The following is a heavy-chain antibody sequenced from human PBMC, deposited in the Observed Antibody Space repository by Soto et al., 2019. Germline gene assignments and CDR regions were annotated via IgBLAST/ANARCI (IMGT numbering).Heavy chain of an antibody. Sequence: GGSLRLSCAASGFTFSSYAMSWVRQAPGKGLEWVSAISGSGGSTYYADSVKGRFTISRDNSKNTLYLQMNSLRAEDTAVYYCAKAGFDRIYDFWSGYYIFDYWGQGTLVTVSS. V-gene: IGHV3-23*01. D-gene: IGHD3-3*01. CDR1: GFTFSSYA. CDR2: ISGSGGST. CDR3: AKAGFDRIYDFWSGYYIFDY. J-gene: IGHJ4*02.